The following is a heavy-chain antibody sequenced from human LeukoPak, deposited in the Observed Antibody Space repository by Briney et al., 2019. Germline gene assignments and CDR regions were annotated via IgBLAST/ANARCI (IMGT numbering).Heavy chain of an antibody. D-gene: IGHD1-26*01. Sequence: PSETLSLTCTVTGGSVSNDYWSWIRQPAGKGLEWIGRIYNSGSTNYNPSLKSRVTISLDESNNQVSLKLSSVTAADTAVYYCARSTGTYRPRGQGTLVTVSS. V-gene: IGHV4-4*07. CDR3: ARSTGTYRP. CDR1: GGSVSNDY. CDR2: IYNSGST. J-gene: IGHJ5*02.